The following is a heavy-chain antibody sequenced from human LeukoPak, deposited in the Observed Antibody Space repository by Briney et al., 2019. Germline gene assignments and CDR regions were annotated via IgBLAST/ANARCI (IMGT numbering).Heavy chain of an antibody. J-gene: IGHJ4*02. CDR2: INPNSGGT. D-gene: IGHD3-9*01. CDR3: ARDLLNYDILTGYYHHLQFDY. V-gene: IGHV1-2*02. CDR1: GYTFTGYY. Sequence: ASVKVSCKASGYTFTGYYMHWVRQAPGQGLEWMGWINPNSGGTNYAQKFQGRVTMTRDTSISTAYMELSRPRSDDTAVYYCARDLLNYDILTGYYHHLQFDYWGQGTLVTVSS.